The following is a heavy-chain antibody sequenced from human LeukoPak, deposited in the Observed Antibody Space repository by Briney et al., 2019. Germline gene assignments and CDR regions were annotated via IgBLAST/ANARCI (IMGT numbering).Heavy chain of an antibody. V-gene: IGHV4-61*01. CDR2: IYYSGST. CDR1: GGSVSSSSYF. D-gene: IGHD4-23*01. Sequence: SETLSLTCTASGGSVSSSSYFWGWTRQPPGKGLEWIGYIYYSGSTNYNPSLKGRVTISVDTSKNQFSLKLSSVTAADTAVYYCACHRLRWEKRDAFDIWGQGTMVTVSS. J-gene: IGHJ3*02. CDR3: ACHRLRWEKRDAFDI.